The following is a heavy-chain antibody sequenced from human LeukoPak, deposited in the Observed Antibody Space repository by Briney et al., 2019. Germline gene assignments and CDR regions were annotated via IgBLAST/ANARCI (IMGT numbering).Heavy chain of an antibody. Sequence: GGSLTLSCAASGFTFSSYWMSWLRQAPGKGLEWVANIKQDGGEKNYVDSVKGRFTISRDNAKNSLYLQMNSLRAEDTAVYYCARDRGFGQADVWGKGTTVTVSS. J-gene: IGHJ6*04. CDR1: GFTFSSYW. D-gene: IGHD3-10*01. CDR2: IKQDGGEK. CDR3: ARDRGFGQADV. V-gene: IGHV3-7*01.